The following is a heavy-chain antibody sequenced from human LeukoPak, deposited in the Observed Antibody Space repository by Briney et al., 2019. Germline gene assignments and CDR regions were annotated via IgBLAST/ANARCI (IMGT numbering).Heavy chain of an antibody. J-gene: IGHJ4*02. CDR2: MNPNSGNT. Sequence: ASVKVSCKASGYTFTSYDINWVRQATGQGLEWMGWMNPNSGNTGYAQRFQGRVTMTRNSSITTAYMELSSLRSEDTAVYYCARRHGRCSDGSCYYPDYWGQGTLVTVSS. CDR3: ARRHGRCSDGSCYYPDY. V-gene: IGHV1-8*01. CDR1: GYTFTSYD. D-gene: IGHD2-15*01.